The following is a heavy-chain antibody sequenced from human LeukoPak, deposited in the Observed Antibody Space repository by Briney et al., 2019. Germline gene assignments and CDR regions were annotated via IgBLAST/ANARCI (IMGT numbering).Heavy chain of an antibody. CDR1: GYSFTGYY. V-gene: IGHV1-2*06. CDR2: ISPNSGGT. J-gene: IGHJ3*02. CDR3: ATDRGNYNGDSLDM. Sequence: ASVKVSCKASGYSFTGYYMHWVRQAPGQGLEWVGRISPNSGGTKYAQKLQGRVTLTRDTSISTAYMELSRLTADDTAVYFCATDRGNYNGDSLDMWGQGTMVTVSS. D-gene: IGHD1-26*01.